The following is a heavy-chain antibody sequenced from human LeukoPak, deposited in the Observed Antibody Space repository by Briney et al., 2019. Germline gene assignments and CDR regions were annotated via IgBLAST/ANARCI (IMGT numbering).Heavy chain of an antibody. CDR3: ASRTIWWECSSGWYY. CDR2: ISSSGSTI. V-gene: IGHV3-48*03. CDR1: GFTFSSYE. D-gene: IGHD6-19*01. Sequence: GGSLRLSCAASGFTFSSYEMNWVRQAPGKGLEWVSYISSSGSTIYYADSVKGRFTISRDNAKNSLYLQMNSLRAEDTAVYYCASRTIWWECSSGWYYWGQGTLVTVSS. J-gene: IGHJ4*02.